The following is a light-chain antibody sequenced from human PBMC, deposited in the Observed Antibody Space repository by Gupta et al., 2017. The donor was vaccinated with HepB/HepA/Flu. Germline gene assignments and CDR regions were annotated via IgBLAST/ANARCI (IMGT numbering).Light chain of an antibody. CDR2: LGS. Sequence: DIVMTQSPLSLPVTPGEPASISCRSSQSLLYSNGYNYLDWYLQKPGQSPQLLIYLGSNRASGVPDRFSGSGSGTDFTLKISRVEAEDVGLYYCMQALKTPWTFGQGTKVEIK. J-gene: IGKJ1*01. CDR1: QSLLYSNGYNY. V-gene: IGKV2-28*01. CDR3: MQALKTPWT.